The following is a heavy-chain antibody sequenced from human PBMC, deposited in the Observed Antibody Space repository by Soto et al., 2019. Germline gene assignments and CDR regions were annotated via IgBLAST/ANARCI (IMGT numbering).Heavy chain of an antibody. CDR3: ARVHSSGWYVEPYDA. D-gene: IGHD6-19*01. Sequence: EVLLVESGGNLARPGESLRLSCAASGFKFDDYAFHWVRQAPGKGPEWVSGINRNGIYSGYADSVKGRFTISRDNAGNSVYLQMDTLRPEDTALYYCARVHSSGWYVEPYDAWGQGTMVTVSS. V-gene: IGHV3-9*01. CDR2: INRNGIYS. CDR1: GFKFDDYA. J-gene: IGHJ3*01.